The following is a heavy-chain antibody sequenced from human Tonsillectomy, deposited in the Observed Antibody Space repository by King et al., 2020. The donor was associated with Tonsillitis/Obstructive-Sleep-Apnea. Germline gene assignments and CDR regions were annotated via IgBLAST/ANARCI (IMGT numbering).Heavy chain of an antibody. CDR3: TTVGELWWSTRQH. V-gene: IGHV3-15*01. Sequence: VQLVESGGGLVKPGGSLRLSCAASGFNFSNAWMSWVRQAPGKGLEWVGRIKSKTDGGTTDYAAPVKGRFTISRDDSKNTLYLQMNSLKTEDTAVYYCTTVGELWWSTRQHWGQGTLVTVSS. J-gene: IGHJ4*02. D-gene: IGHD2-21*01. CDR2: IKSKTDGGTT. CDR1: GFNFSNAW.